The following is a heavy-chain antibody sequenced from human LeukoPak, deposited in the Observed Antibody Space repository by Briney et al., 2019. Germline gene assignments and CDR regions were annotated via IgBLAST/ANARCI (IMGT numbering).Heavy chain of an antibody. CDR1: GFTFSSYW. V-gene: IGHV3-74*01. Sequence: PGGSLRLSCAASGFTFSSYWMHWVRQGPGKGLVWVSRVKGDGSGTSHADSVKGRFTISRDNAQNTAYLQMNSVRDEDTAVYYCTRGFDFWSAIWGQGILVTVSS. J-gene: IGHJ4*02. CDR2: VKGDGSGT. CDR3: TRGFDFWSAI. D-gene: IGHD3-3*01.